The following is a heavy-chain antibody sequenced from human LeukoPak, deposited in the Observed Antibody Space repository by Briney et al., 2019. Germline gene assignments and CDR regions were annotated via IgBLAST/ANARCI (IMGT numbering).Heavy chain of an antibody. CDR2: IYYSGST. D-gene: IGHD2-15*01. CDR3: ARHRGRSGGNCYNWFDP. V-gene: IGHV4-39*01. J-gene: IGHJ5*02. Sequence: PSETLSLTCTVSGGSISSSSYSWGWIRQPPGKGLEWIGIIYYSGSTYYNPSLKSRVTISVDTSKNQFSLKLSSVTAADTAVYYCARHRGRSGGNCYNWFDPWGQGTLVTVSS. CDR1: GGSISSSSYS.